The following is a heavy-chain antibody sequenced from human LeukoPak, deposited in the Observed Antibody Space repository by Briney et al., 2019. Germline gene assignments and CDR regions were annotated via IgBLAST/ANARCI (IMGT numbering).Heavy chain of an antibody. Sequence: ASVKVSCKASGYTFTSYGISWVRQAPGQGLEWMGWISAYNGNTNYAQKLRGRVTMTTDTSTSTAYMELRSLRSDDTAVYYCARVEKPAYYDFWSGYRSYFDYGMDVWGQGTTVTVSS. V-gene: IGHV1-18*01. D-gene: IGHD3-3*01. CDR2: ISAYNGNT. CDR3: ARVEKPAYYDFWSGYRSYFDYGMDV. J-gene: IGHJ6*02. CDR1: GYTFTSYG.